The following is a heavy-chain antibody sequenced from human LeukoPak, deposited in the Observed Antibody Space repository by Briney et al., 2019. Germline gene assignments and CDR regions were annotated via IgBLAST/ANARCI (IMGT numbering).Heavy chain of an antibody. CDR2: ISSSGSTI. CDR3: AREGEVIAAAYDY. Sequence: GGSLRLSCAASGFTFSDYYMSWIRQAPGKGLEWVSYISSSGSTIYYADSVKGRFTISRDNAKNSLYLQMNSLRSEDTAVYYCAREGEVIAAAYDYWGQGTLVTVSS. CDR1: GFTFSDYY. J-gene: IGHJ4*02. V-gene: IGHV3-11*01. D-gene: IGHD6-13*01.